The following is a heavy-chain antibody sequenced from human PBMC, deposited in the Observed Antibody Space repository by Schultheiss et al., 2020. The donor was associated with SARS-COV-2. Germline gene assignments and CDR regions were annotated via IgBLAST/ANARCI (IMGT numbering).Heavy chain of an antibody. CDR3: ARDRRWLQFGYYYYGMDV. CDR2: IYSGGST. D-gene: IGHD5-24*01. J-gene: IGHJ6*02. Sequence: GGSLRLSCAASGFTVSSNYMSWVRQAPGKGLEWVSVIYSGGSTYYADSVKGRFTISRDNSKNTLYLQMNSLRAEDTAVYYCARDRRWLQFGYYYYGMDVWGQGTTVTVSS. V-gene: IGHV3-53*01. CDR1: GFTVSSNY.